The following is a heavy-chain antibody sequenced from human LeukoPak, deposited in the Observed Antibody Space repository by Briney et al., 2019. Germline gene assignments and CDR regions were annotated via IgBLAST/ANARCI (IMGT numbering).Heavy chain of an antibody. D-gene: IGHD3-22*01. CDR1: GFIFSNYG. CDR3: SKDGTYYYDSRGYGSYFDY. J-gene: IGHJ4*02. V-gene: IGHV3-30*02. Sequence: GGSLRLSCAASGFIFSNYGMHWVREAPGKGLEWVAFIQYNGTNKDYADSVKGRFTISRDNSKNTLYLQMNSLRAEDTAVYYCSKDGTYYYDSRGYGSYFDYWGQGTLVTVSS. CDR2: IQYNGTNK.